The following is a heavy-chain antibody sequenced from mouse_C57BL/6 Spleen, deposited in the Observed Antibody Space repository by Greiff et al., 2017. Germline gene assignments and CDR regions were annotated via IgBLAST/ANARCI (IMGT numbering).Heavy chain of an antibody. D-gene: IGHD1-3*01. J-gene: IGHJ4*01. CDR3: ARAKGDAMDY. CDR2: IYPGDGDT. CDR1: GYAFSSSW. Sequence: VKLMESGPELVKPGASVKISCKASGYAFSSSWMNWVKQRPGKGLEWIGRIYPGDGDTDYNGKFKGKATLTADKSSSTAYMQLSSLTSEDSAVYFCARAKGDAMDYWGQGTSVTVSS. V-gene: IGHV1-82*01.